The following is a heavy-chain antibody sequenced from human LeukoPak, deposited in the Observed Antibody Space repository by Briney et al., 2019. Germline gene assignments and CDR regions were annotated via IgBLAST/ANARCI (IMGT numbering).Heavy chain of an antibody. Sequence: GGSLRLSCAASGFIFSSYAMNWVRQAPGKGLEWVSSISGSGDSTYSADSVKGRFTISRDSSKNTLYLQMNSLRAEDTAVYYCAKDQGSLPTLNWFDPWGQGTLVTVSS. CDR2: ISGSGDST. J-gene: IGHJ5*02. V-gene: IGHV3-23*01. D-gene: IGHD2-15*01. CDR3: AKDQGSLPTLNWFDP. CDR1: GFIFSSYA.